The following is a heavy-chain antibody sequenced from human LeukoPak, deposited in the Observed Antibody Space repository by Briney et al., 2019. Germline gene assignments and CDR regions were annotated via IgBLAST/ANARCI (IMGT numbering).Heavy chain of an antibody. CDR3: ARVPYYYDSSDYYDTGYFDY. V-gene: IGHV4-34*01. CDR2: INHSGST. J-gene: IGHJ4*02. D-gene: IGHD3-22*01. Sequence: SETLSLTCAVYGGSFSGYYWSWIRQPPGKGLEWIGEINHSGSTNYNPSLKSRVTISVDTSKNQFSLKLSSVTAADTAVYYCARVPYYYDSSDYYDTGYFDYWGQGTLVTVSS. CDR1: GGSFSGYY.